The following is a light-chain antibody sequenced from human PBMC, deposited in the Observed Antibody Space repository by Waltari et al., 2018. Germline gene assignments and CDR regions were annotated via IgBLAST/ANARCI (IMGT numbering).Light chain of an antibody. V-gene: IGKV3-15*01. CDR1: QSVTYN. Sequence: EIVMTQSPATLSLSPGERATLSCRASQSVTYNLAWYQQKPGQAPRLLIYRASTRATSIPARISGSGSGTEFTLTISSLQSEDFAFYYCQQYNNWPLTFGGGTKVEIK. CDR3: QQYNNWPLT. J-gene: IGKJ4*01. CDR2: RAS.